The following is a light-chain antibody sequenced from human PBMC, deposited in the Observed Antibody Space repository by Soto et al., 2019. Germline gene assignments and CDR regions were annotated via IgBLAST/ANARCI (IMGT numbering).Light chain of an antibody. CDR2: DVS. Sequence: QSVLTQPASVSGSPGQSITISCTGTSSDVGGSNYVSWYQQLPGKAPKLMIYDVSDRPSGVSNRFSGSKSGNTASLTISGLQADDEADYYCSSYTRSGLSVSGTATRSPX. CDR1: SSDVGGSNY. CDR3: SSYTRSGLSV. J-gene: IGLJ1*01. V-gene: IGLV2-14*01.